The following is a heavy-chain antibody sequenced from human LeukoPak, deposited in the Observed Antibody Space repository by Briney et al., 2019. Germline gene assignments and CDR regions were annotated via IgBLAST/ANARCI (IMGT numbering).Heavy chain of an antibody. Sequence: ASVKVSCKASGYTFTIYAMHWVRQAPGQRLEWMGWINAGNGNTKYSQKFQGRVTITRDTSASTAYMELSSLRSEDTAVYYCARGLVDYDFDYWGQGTLVTVSS. CDR1: GYTFTIYA. D-gene: IGHD4-17*01. J-gene: IGHJ4*02. CDR3: ARGLVDYDFDY. V-gene: IGHV1-3*01. CDR2: INAGNGNT.